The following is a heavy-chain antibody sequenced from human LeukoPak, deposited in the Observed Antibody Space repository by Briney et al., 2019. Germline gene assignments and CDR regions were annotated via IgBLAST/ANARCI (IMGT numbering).Heavy chain of an antibody. CDR2: IYYSGST. V-gene: IGHV4-59*08. CDR1: GGSISSYY. CDR3: ARVAAAGGFDY. D-gene: IGHD6-13*01. Sequence: SETLSLTCTVSGGSISSYYWSWIRQPPGKGLEWIGYIYYSGSTNYNPSLKSRVTISVDTSRNQFSLKLSSVTAADTAVYYCARVAAAGGFDYWGQGTLVTVSS. J-gene: IGHJ4*02.